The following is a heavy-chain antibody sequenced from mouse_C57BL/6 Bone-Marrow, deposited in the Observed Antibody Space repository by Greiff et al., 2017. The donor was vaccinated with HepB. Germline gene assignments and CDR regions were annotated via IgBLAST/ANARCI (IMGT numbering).Heavy chain of an antibody. CDR1: GYSITSGYD. J-gene: IGHJ1*03. CDR3: ARVPFYYGSSNWYLDV. CDR2: ISYSGST. D-gene: IGHD1-1*01. Sequence: EVMLVESGPGMVKPSQSLSLTCTVTGYSITSGYDWHWIRHFPGNKLEWMGYISYSGSTNYNPSLKSRISITHDTSKNHFFLKLNSVTTEDTATYYWARVPFYYGSSNWYLDVWGTGTTVPVSS. V-gene: IGHV3-1*01.